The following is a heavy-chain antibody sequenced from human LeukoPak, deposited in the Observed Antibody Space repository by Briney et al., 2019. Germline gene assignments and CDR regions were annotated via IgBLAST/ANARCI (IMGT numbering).Heavy chain of an antibody. J-gene: IGHJ6*02. CDR2: IYYSGST. Sequence: SETLSLTCIVSGGSISSISSNNYHWGWIRQPPGKGLEWIGSIYYSGSTYYNPSLKSRVTISVDTSKNQFSLKLSSVTAADTAPYYCAREMGVVTAHGIDVWGQGTTVTVSS. D-gene: IGHD4-23*01. CDR3: AREMGVVTAHGIDV. V-gene: IGHV4-39*02. CDR1: GGSISSISSNNYH.